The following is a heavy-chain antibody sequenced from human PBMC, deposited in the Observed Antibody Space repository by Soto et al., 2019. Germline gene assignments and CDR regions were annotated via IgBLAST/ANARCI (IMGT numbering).Heavy chain of an antibody. V-gene: IGHV4-31*11. CDR1: RDTVWSSAYA. D-gene: IGHD6-19*01. Sequence: SESPALACAASRDTVWSSAYALCWNRQHPGKGLEWIGYIYYNGSPYYNPSLRGRVTMSLATAQNQFSLRLSYVTAADTAVYFCARQNPYSTGSYYFDFWGQGSLVTVSS. CDR3: ARQNPYSTGSYYFDF. CDR2: IYYNGSP. J-gene: IGHJ4*02.